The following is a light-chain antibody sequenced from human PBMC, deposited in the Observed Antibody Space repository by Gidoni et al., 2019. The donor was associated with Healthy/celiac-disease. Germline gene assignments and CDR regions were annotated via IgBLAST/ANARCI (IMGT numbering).Light chain of an antibody. J-gene: IGKJ3*01. Sequence: MTQSPSSLSASVGDRVTVTCRASQGIRNDLAWYQQKPGKAPKLLIYAASTLQSGVPSRFSGSGSGTDFTLTISSLQPEDFATYYCLQDYNYPRNFXPXTKVDIK. V-gene: IGKV1-6*01. CDR3: LQDYNYPRN. CDR1: QGIRND. CDR2: AAS.